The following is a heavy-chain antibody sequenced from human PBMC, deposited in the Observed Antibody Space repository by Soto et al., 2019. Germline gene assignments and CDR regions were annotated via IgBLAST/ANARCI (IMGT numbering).Heavy chain of an antibody. J-gene: IGHJ6*03. D-gene: IGHD3-3*01. CDR2: INRSGST. CDR3: ARAVRGYYYYYMDV. Sequence: PGKGLEWIGEINRSGSTNYNPSLKSRVTISVDTSKNQFSLKLSSVTAADTAVYYCARAVRGYYYYYMDVWGKGTTVTVSS. V-gene: IGHV4-34*01.